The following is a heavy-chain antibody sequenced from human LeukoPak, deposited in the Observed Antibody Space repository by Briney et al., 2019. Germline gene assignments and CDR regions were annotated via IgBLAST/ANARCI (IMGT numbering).Heavy chain of an antibody. CDR3: ARRSPSYDSSGYYYESAFDI. CDR2: IYPGDSDT. Sequence: GESLKISCKGSGYSFTSYWIGWVRQMPGKGLEWMGIIYPGDSDTRYSPSFQGQVTISADKSISTAYLQWSSLKASDTAMYYCARRSPSYDSSGYYYESAFDIWGQGTMVTVSS. V-gene: IGHV5-51*01. J-gene: IGHJ3*02. D-gene: IGHD3-22*01. CDR1: GYSFTSYW.